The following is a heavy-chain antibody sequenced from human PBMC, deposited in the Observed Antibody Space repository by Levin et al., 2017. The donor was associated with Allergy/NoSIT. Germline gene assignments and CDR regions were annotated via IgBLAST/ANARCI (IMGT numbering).Heavy chain of an antibody. CDR3: AREPSGGEVGVHHFDY. Sequence: LSLTCAASGFTFSNYNLNWVRQAPGKGLEWVSYISSSGRTIYYADSVKGRFTISRDNAKNSLYLQMSSLRVEDTAVYYCAREPSGGEVGVHHFDYWGQGTLVTVSS. J-gene: IGHJ4*02. CDR2: ISSSGRTI. V-gene: IGHV3-48*01. CDR1: GFTFSNYN. D-gene: IGHD1-26*01.